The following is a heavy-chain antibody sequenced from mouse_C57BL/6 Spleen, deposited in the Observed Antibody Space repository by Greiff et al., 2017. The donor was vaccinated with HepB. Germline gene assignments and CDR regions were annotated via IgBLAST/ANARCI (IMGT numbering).Heavy chain of an antibody. V-gene: IGHV5-12*01. CDR3: ARPGYFDV. CDR1: GFTFSDYY. CDR2: ISNGGGST. Sequence: EVKVEESGGGLVQPGGSLKLSCAASGFTFSDYYMYWVRQTPEKRLEWVAYISNGGGSTYYPDTVKGRFTISRDNAKNTLYLQMSRLKSEDTAMYYCARPGYFDVWGTGTTVTVSS. J-gene: IGHJ1*03.